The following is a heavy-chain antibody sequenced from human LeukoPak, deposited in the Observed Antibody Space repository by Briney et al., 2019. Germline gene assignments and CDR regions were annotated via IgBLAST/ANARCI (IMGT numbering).Heavy chain of an antibody. CDR2: IDHSGST. CDR3: ARAGFGLAPLRGTPFDY. V-gene: IGHV4-38-2*02. CDR1: NYSISSGYY. J-gene: IGHJ4*02. D-gene: IGHD3-10*01. Sequence: PSETLSLTYTVSNYSISSGYYWGWIRQPPGKGLEWIGSIDHSGSTYYNPSLKSRVTISVDTSKNQFSLKLSSVTAADTAVYYCARAGFGLAPLRGTPFDYWGQGTLVTVSS.